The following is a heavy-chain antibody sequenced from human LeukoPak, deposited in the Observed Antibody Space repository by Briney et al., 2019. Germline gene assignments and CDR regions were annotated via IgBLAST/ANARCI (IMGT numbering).Heavy chain of an antibody. Sequence: GGSLRLSCAASGFTFSSSGMNWVRQAPGKGLEWVSYISSGGSTIYYADSVKGRFTISRDNAKNSLYLQMSSLRDEDTAVYYCAKRRFLEWLFIDYWGQGTLVTVSS. J-gene: IGHJ4*02. CDR2: ISSGGSTI. V-gene: IGHV3-48*02. D-gene: IGHD3-3*01. CDR3: AKRRFLEWLFIDY. CDR1: GFTFSSSG.